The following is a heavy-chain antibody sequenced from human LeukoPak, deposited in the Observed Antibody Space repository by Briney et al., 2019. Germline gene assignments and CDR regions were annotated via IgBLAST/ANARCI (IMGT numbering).Heavy chain of an antibody. J-gene: IGHJ4*02. D-gene: IGHD3-3*01. CDR3: ARAGDFWSGTPVVY. V-gene: IGHV3-30*01. Sequence: GGSLRLSCAASGFTFSSYAMHWVRQAPGKGLEWVAVISYDGSNKYYADSVKGRFTISRDNSKNTLYLQMNSLRAEDTVVYYCARAGDFWSGTPVVYWGQGILVTVSS. CDR1: GFTFSSYA. CDR2: ISYDGSNK.